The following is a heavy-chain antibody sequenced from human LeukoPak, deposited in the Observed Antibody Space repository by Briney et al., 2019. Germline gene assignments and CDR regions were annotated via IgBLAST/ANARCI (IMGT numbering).Heavy chain of an antibody. V-gene: IGHV4-59*12. J-gene: IGHJ4*02. CDR3: ARGPLYYYGSGYYFDY. CDR1: GGSISSYY. Sequence: SETLSLTCTVSGGSISSYYWSWIRQPPGKGLEWIGYIYYSGSTNYNPSLKSRVTISVDTSKNQFSLKLSSVTAADTAVYYCARGPLYYYGSGYYFDYWGQGTLVTVSS. D-gene: IGHD3-10*01. CDR2: IYYSGST.